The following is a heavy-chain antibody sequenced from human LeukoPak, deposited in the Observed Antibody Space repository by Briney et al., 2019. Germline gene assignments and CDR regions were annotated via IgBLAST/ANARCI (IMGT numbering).Heavy chain of an antibody. CDR1: GGSISSGNYY. D-gene: IGHD2/OR15-2a*01. J-gene: IGHJ5*02. V-gene: IGHV4-39*07. Sequence: SETLSLTCTVSGGSISSGNYYWGWIRQPPGKGLEWIGSIYYSGSTYYNPSLKSRVTISVDTSKNQFSLKLSSVTAADTAVYYCARVRSVDYFNWFDPWGQGTLVTVSS. CDR2: IYYSGST. CDR3: ARVRSVDYFNWFDP.